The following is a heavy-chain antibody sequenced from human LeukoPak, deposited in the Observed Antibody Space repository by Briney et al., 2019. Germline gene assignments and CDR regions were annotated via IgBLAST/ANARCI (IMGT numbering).Heavy chain of an antibody. D-gene: IGHD4-23*01. CDR2: IKQDGSDK. V-gene: IGHV3-7*02. CDR3: AKSSGYGGIDFDY. CDR1: GFTFSSFR. J-gene: IGHJ4*02. Sequence: GGSLGLSCAASGFTFSSFRMSWVRQAPGKGLEWVANIKQDGSDKYYMDSVKGRFTISKDIPKNSLYLQMNSLRAEDTAVYYCAKSSGYGGIDFDYWGLGTLVTVSS.